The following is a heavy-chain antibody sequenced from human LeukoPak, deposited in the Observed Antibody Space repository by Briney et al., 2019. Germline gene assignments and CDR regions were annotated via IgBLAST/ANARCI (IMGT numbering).Heavy chain of an antibody. Sequence: GGSLRLSCAASGFTFSSYSMNWVRQAPGKGLEWVSYISSSSSTIYYADSVKGRFTISRDNAKNTLYLQMNSLRAEDTAIYYCARVGLDNTGWRISWFDPWGQGTLVTVSS. CDR3: ARVGLDNTGWRISWFDP. CDR2: ISSSSSTI. V-gene: IGHV3-48*01. CDR1: GFTFSSYS. J-gene: IGHJ5*02. D-gene: IGHD6-19*01.